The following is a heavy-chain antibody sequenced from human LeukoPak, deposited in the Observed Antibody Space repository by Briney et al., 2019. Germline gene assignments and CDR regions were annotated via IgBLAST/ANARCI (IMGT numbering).Heavy chain of an antibody. Sequence: GSSVKVSCKASGGTFSSYAISWVRQAPGQGLEWMGGIIPIFGTANYAQKLQGRVTMTTDTSTSTAYMELRSLRSDDTAVYYCARVRAGYCSGGSCYYYYYMDVWGKGTTVTVSS. CDR2: IIPIFGTA. J-gene: IGHJ6*03. CDR1: GGTFSSYA. CDR3: ARVRAGYCSGGSCYYYYYMDV. V-gene: IGHV1-69*05. D-gene: IGHD2-15*01.